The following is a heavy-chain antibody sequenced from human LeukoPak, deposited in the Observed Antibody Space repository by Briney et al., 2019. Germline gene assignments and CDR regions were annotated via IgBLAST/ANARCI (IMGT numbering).Heavy chain of an antibody. D-gene: IGHD3-3*01. CDR2: INPNSGGT. CDR1: GYTFTGYY. V-gene: IGHV1-2*02. CDR3: ARGQYTIFELFDP. Sequence: ASVKVSCKASGYTFTGYYMHWVRQAPGQGLEWMGWINPNSGGTNYAQKFQGRVTMTRDTSISTAYMELSRLRSDDTAVYYCARGQYTIFELFDPWGQGTLVTVSS. J-gene: IGHJ5*02.